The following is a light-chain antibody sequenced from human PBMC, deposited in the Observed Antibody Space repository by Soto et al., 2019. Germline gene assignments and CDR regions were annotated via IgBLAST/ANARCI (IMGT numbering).Light chain of an antibody. CDR3: QQYGSLPRV. Sequence: EIVLTQSPGTLSLSPGERATLSCRASQSVSSSYLAWYQQKPGQAPRLLIYGASSRATGTTDRFSGSGSGTDVSLSISRLEPGEFAVDFCQQYGSLPRVFGGGTKVDIK. CDR1: QSVSSSY. J-gene: IGKJ4*01. V-gene: IGKV3-20*01. CDR2: GAS.